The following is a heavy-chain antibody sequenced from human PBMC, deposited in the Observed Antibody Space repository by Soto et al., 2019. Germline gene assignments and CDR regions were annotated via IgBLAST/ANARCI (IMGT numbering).Heavy chain of an antibody. CDR3: ARYEFVDIVATDAFDI. D-gene: IGHD5-12*01. Sequence: GASVKVSCKASGYTFTSYAMHWVRQAPGQRLEWMGWINAGNGNTKYSQKFQGRVTITRGTSTSTAYMELRSLRSDDTAVYYCARYEFVDIVATDAFDIWGQGTMVTVSS. V-gene: IGHV1-3*01. CDR2: INAGNGNT. CDR1: GYTFTSYA. J-gene: IGHJ3*02.